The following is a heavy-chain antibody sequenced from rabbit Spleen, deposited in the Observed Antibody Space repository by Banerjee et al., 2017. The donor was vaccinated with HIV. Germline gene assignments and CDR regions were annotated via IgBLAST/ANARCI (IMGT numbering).Heavy chain of an antibody. CDR2: INAVTGKA. V-gene: IGHV1S45*01. CDR3: ARVSETSGWGEDL. D-gene: IGHD4-1*01. Sequence: QEQLVESGGGLVKPGASLTLTCKASGFSFSNKAVMCWVRQAPGKGLEWIACINAVTGKAVYASWAKGRFTCSKTSSTTVTLQMTSLTVADTATYFCARVSETSGWGEDLWGPGTLVTVS. CDR1: GFSFSNKAV. J-gene: IGHJ4*01.